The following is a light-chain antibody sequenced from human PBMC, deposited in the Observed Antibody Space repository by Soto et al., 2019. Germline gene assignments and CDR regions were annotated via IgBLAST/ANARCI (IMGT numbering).Light chain of an antibody. Sequence: QSALTQPRSVSGSPGQSVTISCTGTSSDVIGSNYVSWYQQHPVKAPKLMIYDVTKRPSGVPDRFSGSKSGNTASLTSSGLPADDEADYYCCSYAGSYTLVVFGGGTKLTVL. CDR3: CSYAGSYTLVV. CDR1: SSDVIGSNY. V-gene: IGLV2-11*01. CDR2: DVT. J-gene: IGLJ2*01.